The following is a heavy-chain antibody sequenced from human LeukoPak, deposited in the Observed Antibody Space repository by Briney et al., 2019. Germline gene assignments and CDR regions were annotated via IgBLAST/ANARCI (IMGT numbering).Heavy chain of an antibody. CDR2: ISWNSGSI. J-gene: IGHJ4*02. V-gene: IGHV3-9*01. CDR3: AKGLKAVAGTFPLSRYFDY. CDR1: GFTFDDYA. D-gene: IGHD6-19*01. Sequence: GRSLRLSSAASGFTFDDYAMHWVRQAPGKGLEWVSGISWNSGSIGYADSVKGRFTISRDNAKNSLYLQMNSLRAEDTALYYCAKGLKAVAGTFPLSRYFDYWGQGTLVTVSS.